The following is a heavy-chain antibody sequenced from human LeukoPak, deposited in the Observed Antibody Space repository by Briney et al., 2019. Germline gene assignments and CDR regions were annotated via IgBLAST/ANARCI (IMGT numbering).Heavy chain of an antibody. D-gene: IGHD2-21*02. CDR2: IHHSGST. Sequence: PSETLSLTCTVSGGSISSYYWSWIRQPPGKGLEWIGYIHHSGSTNYNPSLESRVTISVDTSKNQFSLKLSSVTAADTAVYYCAREVNCGGDCYSLDYWGQGSLVTVSS. CDR3: AREVNCGGDCYSLDY. V-gene: IGHV4-59*01. J-gene: IGHJ4*02. CDR1: GGSISSYY.